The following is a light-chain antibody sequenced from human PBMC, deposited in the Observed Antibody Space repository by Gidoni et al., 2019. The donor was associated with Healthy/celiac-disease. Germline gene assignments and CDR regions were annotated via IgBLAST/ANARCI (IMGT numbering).Light chain of an antibody. CDR3: QSADSSGTPWV. Sequence: SYELTQPPSVSVSPGQTARITCSGDALPKQYAYWYQQKPGQAPVLVIYKDSERPSGIPERFSGPSSGTTVTLTISGVQAEDEADYYCQSADSSGTPWVFGGGTKLTVL. CDR1: ALPKQY. V-gene: IGLV3-25*02. CDR2: KDS. J-gene: IGLJ3*02.